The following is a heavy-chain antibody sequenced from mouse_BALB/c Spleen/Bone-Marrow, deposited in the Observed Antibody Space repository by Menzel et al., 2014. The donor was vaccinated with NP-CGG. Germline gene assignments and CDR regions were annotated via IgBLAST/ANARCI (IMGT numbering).Heavy chain of an antibody. CDR3: ARYYGSSYWYFDV. CDR1: GFTFSSFG. D-gene: IGHD1-1*01. Sequence: EVKLVESGGGLVQLGGSRKLSCAASGFTFSSFGMHWVRQAPEKGLEWVAYISSGSSTIYYADTVKGRFTISRDNPKNTLFLQMTSLRSEDTAMYYCARYYGSSYWYFDVWGAGTTVTVSS. J-gene: IGHJ1*01. V-gene: IGHV5-17*02. CDR2: ISSGSSTI.